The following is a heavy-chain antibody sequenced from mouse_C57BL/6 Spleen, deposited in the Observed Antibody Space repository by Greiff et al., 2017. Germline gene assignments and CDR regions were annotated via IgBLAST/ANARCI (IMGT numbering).Heavy chain of an antibody. CDR2: IRNKANGYTT. V-gene: IGHV7-3*01. J-gene: IGHJ3*01. D-gene: IGHD1-1*02. CDR3: ARYDYPSFAY. Sequence: DVKLVESGGGLVQPGGSLSLSCAASGFTFTDYYMSWVRQPPGKALEWLGFIRNKANGYTTEYSASVKGRFTISRDNSQSILYLQMNALRAEDSATYYCARYDYPSFAYWGQGTLVTVSA. CDR1: GFTFTDYY.